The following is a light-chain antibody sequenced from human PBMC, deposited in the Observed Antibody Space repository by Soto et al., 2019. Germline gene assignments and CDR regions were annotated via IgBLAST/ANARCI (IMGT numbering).Light chain of an antibody. Sequence: EIVMTQSPATLSVSPGERATLSCRASQSVSSNLAWYQQKPGQAPRLLIYGASTRATGVPVRFSGSGSGTECTLTISSLQSEDFAVYYRQHYNIWPPWTFGQGTKVEIK. CDR3: QHYNIWPPWT. V-gene: IGKV3-15*01. CDR2: GAS. J-gene: IGKJ1*01. CDR1: QSVSSN.